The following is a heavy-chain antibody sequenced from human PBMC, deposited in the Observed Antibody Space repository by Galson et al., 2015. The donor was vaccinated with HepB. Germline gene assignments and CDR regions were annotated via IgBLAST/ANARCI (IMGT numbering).Heavy chain of an antibody. Sequence: SLRLSCAASGFTFSSYAMHWVRQAPGKGLEWVAVISYDGSNKYYADSVKGRFTISRDNSKNTLYLQMNSLRAEDTAVYYCARAGEEMATIKALAYFDYWGQGTLVTVSS. J-gene: IGHJ4*02. V-gene: IGHV3-30-3*01. CDR1: GFTFSSYA. D-gene: IGHD5-24*01. CDR3: ARAGEEMATIKALAYFDY. CDR2: ISYDGSNK.